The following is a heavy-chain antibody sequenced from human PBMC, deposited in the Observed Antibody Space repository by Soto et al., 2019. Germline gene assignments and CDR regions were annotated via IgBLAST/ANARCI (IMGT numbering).Heavy chain of an antibody. CDR3: ATDPGLTGYVFDY. CDR2: FDPEDGET. D-gene: IGHD3-9*01. V-gene: IGHV1-24*01. Sequence: ASVKVSCKVSGYTLTELSMHGVRQAPGKGLEWMGGFDPEDGETIYAQKFQGRVTMTEDTSTDTAYMELSSLRSEDTAVYYCATDPGLTGYVFDYWGQGTLVTVSS. CDR1: GYTLTELS. J-gene: IGHJ4*02.